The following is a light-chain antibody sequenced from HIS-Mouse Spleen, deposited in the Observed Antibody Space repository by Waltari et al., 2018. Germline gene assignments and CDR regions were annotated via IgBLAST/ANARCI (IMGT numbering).Light chain of an antibody. CDR3: QSADSSGTYRV. V-gene: IGLV3-25*01. CDR2: EDS. Sequence: SYELNQPPSVSVSQGQTARITCPGDALPKKYALWHQQKTGQAPVLGIYEDSKRPSGIPERFSGSSSETTVTLTNSGVHAEDEADYYCQSADSSGTYRVFGGGTKLTVL. CDR1: ALPKKY. J-gene: IGLJ2*01.